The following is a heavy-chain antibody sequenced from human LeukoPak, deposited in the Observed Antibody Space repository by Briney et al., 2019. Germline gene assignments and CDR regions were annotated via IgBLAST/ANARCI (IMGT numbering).Heavy chain of an antibody. CDR1: GFTFSNAW. CDR2: IKSNTDGGTT. V-gene: IGHV3-15*01. CDR3: TTGWVARSSSSPYYYYGMDV. Sequence: GGSLRLSCAASGFTFSNAWMSWVRQAPGKGLEWVGRIKSNTDGGTTDYAAPVKGRFTISRDDSKNTLYLQMNSLKTEDTAVYYCTTGWVARSSSSPYYYYGMDVWGQGTTVTVSS. J-gene: IGHJ6*02. D-gene: IGHD6-13*01.